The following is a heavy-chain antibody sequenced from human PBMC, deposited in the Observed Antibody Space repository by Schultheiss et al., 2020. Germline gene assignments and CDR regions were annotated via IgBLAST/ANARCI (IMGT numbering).Heavy chain of an antibody. CDR1: GGSISSGGYY. J-gene: IGHJ4*02. CDR2: IYHSGTT. D-gene: IGHD2-15*01. Sequence: SETLSLTCTVSGGSISSGGYYWSWIRQSPGKGLEWIGEIYHSGTTNYNPSLKIRVTISVDKSKNQFSLHMSSVTAADTAVYFCARRWRGLDYWGLGTLVTVSS. CDR3: ARRWRGLDY. V-gene: IGHV4-61*05.